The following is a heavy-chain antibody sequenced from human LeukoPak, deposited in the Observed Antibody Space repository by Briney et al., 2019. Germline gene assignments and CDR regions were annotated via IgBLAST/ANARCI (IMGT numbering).Heavy chain of an antibody. Sequence: GGSLRLSCAASGFTISSNYMSWVRQAPGKGLEWVSAIYSGGSTYYADSVKGRFTISRDNSKNTLFLQMNSLRAEDTAVYYCARDRRGNYYSYFDYWGQGTLVTVSS. V-gene: IGHV3-66*01. CDR2: IYSGGST. CDR1: GFTISSNY. J-gene: IGHJ4*02. D-gene: IGHD2-21*02. CDR3: ARDRRGNYYSYFDY.